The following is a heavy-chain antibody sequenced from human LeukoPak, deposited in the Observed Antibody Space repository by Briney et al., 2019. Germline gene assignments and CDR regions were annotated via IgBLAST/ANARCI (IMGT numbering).Heavy chain of an antibody. D-gene: IGHD5-24*01. V-gene: IGHV3-9*01. J-gene: IGHJ4*02. CDR3: AKDMEMATSYFDY. CDR2: ISWNSGSI. CDR1: GFTFDDYA. Sequence: SLRLSCAASGFTFDDYAMHWVRQAPGKGLEWVSGISWNSGSIGYADSVKGRFTISRDNAKNSLYLQMNSLRAEDTALYYCAKDMEMATSYFDYWGQGTLVTVSS.